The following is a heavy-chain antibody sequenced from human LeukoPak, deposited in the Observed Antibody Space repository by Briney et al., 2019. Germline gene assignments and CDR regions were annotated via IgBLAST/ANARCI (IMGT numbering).Heavy chain of an antibody. J-gene: IGHJ4*02. CDR2: IIHTGET. CDR3: ARGLSSGWVDY. Sequence: PSETLSLTCAVNGGSFSGFYWTWIRQSPGGGLEWIGEIIHTGETNYKPSLSGRVTISLDTSKHQFSLKLSSVTAADTAVYYCARGLSSGWVDYWGQGTLVTVSS. V-gene: IGHV4-34*01. D-gene: IGHD6-19*01. CDR1: GGSFSGFY.